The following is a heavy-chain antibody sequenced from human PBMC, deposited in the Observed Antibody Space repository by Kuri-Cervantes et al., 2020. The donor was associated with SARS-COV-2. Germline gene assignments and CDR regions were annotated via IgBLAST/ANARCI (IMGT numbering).Heavy chain of an antibody. Sequence: GESLKISCAASGFTFSSYSMNWVRQAPGKGLEWVSSISGSRSYIYYADSVRGRFTISRDNAKNSLFLQVNSLRVEDTAVYYCARVAGEGPIYYYYMDVWGKGTTVTVSS. CDR1: GFTFSSYS. CDR2: ISGSRSYI. V-gene: IGHV3-21*01. D-gene: IGHD2-21*01. J-gene: IGHJ6*03. CDR3: ARVAGEGPIYYYYMDV.